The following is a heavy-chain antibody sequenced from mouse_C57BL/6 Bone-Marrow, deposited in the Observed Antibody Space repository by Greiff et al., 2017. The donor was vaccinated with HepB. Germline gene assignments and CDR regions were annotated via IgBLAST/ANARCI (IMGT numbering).Heavy chain of an antibody. D-gene: IGHD3-1*01. CDR2: IYPGSGST. CDR3: ARGRPRGRSGYFDY. V-gene: IGHV1-55*01. CDR1: GYTFTSYW. J-gene: IGHJ2*01. Sequence: QVQLQQPGAELVKPGASAKMSCKASGYTFTSYWITWVKQRPGQGLEWIGDIYPGSGSTNYNEKFKSKATLTVDTSSSTAYMQLSSLTSEDSAVYYCARGRPRGRSGYFDYWGQGTTLTVSS.